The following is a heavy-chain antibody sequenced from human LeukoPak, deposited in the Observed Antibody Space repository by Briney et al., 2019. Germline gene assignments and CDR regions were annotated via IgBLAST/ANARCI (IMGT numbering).Heavy chain of an antibody. CDR2: FDPEDGET. J-gene: IGHJ3*02. CDR1: GYTFTGYY. Sequence: GASVKVSCKASGYTFTGYYMHWVRQAPGQGLEWMGGFDPEDGETIYAQKFQGRVTMTEDTSTDTAYMELSSLRSEDTAVYYCATDSLRNDAFDIWGQGTMVTVSS. V-gene: IGHV1-24*01. CDR3: ATDSLRNDAFDI. D-gene: IGHD4-17*01.